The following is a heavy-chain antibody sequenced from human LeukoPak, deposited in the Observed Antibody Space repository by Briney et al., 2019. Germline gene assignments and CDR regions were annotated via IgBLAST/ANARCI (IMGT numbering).Heavy chain of an antibody. CDR1: GFTFSSYS. V-gene: IGHV3-48*01. CDR2: ISSSSSTI. D-gene: IGHD6-13*01. CDR3: ARVRKQPNSSWFFGGFDY. J-gene: IGHJ4*02. Sequence: GGSLRLSCAASGFTFSSYSMNWVRQAPGKGLEWVSYISSSSSTIYYADSVKGRFTISRDNAKNSLYLQMNSLRAEDTAVYYCARVRKQPNSSWFFGGFDYWGQGTLVTVSS.